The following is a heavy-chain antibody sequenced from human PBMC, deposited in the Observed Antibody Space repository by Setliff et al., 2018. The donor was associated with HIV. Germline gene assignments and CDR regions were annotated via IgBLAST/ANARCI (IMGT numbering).Heavy chain of an antibody. CDR3: ARDAGYSGTSWDH. Sequence: ASVKVSCKASGYTFTTYDINWVRQATGQGLEWMGWMNPNSGNTGYAQKFQGRVTMTRNTSISTAYMELSRLRSDDTAMYYCARDAGYSGTSWDHWGQETLVTVSS. J-gene: IGHJ4*02. CDR1: GYTFTTYD. V-gene: IGHV1-8*02. CDR2: MNPNSGNT. D-gene: IGHD5-12*01.